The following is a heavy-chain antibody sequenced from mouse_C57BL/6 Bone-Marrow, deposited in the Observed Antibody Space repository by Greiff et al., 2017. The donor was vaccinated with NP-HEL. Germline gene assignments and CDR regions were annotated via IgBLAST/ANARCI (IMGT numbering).Heavy chain of an antibody. J-gene: IGHJ4*01. CDR1: GFTFSDYY. CDR3: ARRGVTTGGYAMDY. V-gene: IGHV5-12*01. D-gene: IGHD2-2*01. Sequence: EVMLVESGGGLVQPGGSLKLSCAASGFTFSDYYMYWVRQSPEKRLEWVAYISNGGGSTYYPDTVKGRFTISRDNAKNTLYLQMSRLKSEDTAMYYCARRGVTTGGYAMDYWGQGTSVTVSS. CDR2: ISNGGGST.